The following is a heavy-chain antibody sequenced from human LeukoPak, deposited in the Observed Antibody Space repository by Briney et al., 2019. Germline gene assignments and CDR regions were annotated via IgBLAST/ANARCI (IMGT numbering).Heavy chain of an antibody. V-gene: IGHV4-61*01. Sequence: PSETLSLTCTVSGGSVSSGSYYWSWIRQPPGKGLEWIGYIYYSGSTNYNPSLKSRVTISVDTSKNQFSLKLSSVTAADTAVYYCARSSSWFPDIGFDLWGRGTLVTVSS. J-gene: IGHJ2*01. CDR1: GGSVSSGSYY. CDR3: ARSSSWFPDIGFDL. CDR2: IYYSGST. D-gene: IGHD6-13*01.